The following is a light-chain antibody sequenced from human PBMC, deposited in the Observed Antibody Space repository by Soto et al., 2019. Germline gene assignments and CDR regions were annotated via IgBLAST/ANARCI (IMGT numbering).Light chain of an antibody. CDR2: RDN. V-gene: IGLV1-47*01. J-gene: IGLJ1*01. CDR1: SSNIGRNY. CDR3: AEWDDSLRNYV. Sequence: QSVLAQPTSASDTPGQRVTISCSGSSSNIGRNYVYWYQQLPGTAPKLLIYRDNQRPSGVPDRFSGSKPGTSASLAISGLRSEDEDDYYCAEWDDSLRNYVFGTGTKVTVL.